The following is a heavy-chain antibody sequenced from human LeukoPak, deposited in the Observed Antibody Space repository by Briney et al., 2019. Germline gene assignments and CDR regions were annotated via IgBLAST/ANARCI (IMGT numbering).Heavy chain of an antibody. J-gene: IGHJ5*02. V-gene: IGHV4-59*01. CDR3: ARRDQNWFDP. CDR2: IYYGGST. Sequence: SETLSLTCTVSGGSISSYYWSWIRQPPGKGLEWIGYIYYGGSTNYNPSLKSRVTISVDTSKNQFSLKLSSVTAADTAVYYCARRDQNWFDPWGQGTLVTVSS. CDR1: GGSISSYY.